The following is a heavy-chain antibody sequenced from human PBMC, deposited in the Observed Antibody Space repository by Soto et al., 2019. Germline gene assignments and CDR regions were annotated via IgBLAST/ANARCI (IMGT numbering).Heavy chain of an antibody. CDR3: ARAYSSGWQPLNWFEP. V-gene: IGHV4-59*01. CDR2: IYYSGST. J-gene: IGHJ5*02. Sequence: QVQLQESGPGLVKPSETLSLTCTVSGGSISSYYWSWIRQPPGKGLEWIGYIYYSGSTNYNPSLKSRVTISVDTSKNQFSMKLSSVTAADTAVYYCARAYSSGWQPLNWFEPWGQGTLVTVSS. CDR1: GGSISSYY. D-gene: IGHD6-19*01.